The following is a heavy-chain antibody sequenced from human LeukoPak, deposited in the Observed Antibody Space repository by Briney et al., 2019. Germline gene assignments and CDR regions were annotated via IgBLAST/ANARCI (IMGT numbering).Heavy chain of an antibody. V-gene: IGHV1-2*02. CDR1: GYTFTSYS. D-gene: IGHD1-26*01. J-gene: IGHJ4*02. CDR3: ARENDGGNYYSRAIDY. Sequence: ASVKVSCKASGYTFTSYSINWVRQAPGQGLEWLGWIDPTSGGTNYAQKFQGRVTMTRDTSISTAYMELSRLRSDDTAVYYCARENDGGNYYSRAIDYWGQGTLVTVSS. CDR2: IDPTSGGT.